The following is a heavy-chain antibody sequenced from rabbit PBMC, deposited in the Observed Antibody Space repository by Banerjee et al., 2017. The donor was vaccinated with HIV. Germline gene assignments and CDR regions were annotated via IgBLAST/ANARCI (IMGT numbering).Heavy chain of an antibody. CDR3: ARDLAGVIGWNFNL. CDR2: IYGGSSGST. Sequence: QGQVVENGGDLIQPEGSLTLTCKASGLDFSSSYWICWVRQAPGKGLEWIACIYGGSSGSTHYASWAKGRFTISKTSWTTVTLQMTSLTAADTATYFCARDLAGVIGWNFNLWGPGTLVTVS. J-gene: IGHJ4*01. CDR1: GLDFSSSYW. D-gene: IGHD4-1*01. V-gene: IGHV1S45*01.